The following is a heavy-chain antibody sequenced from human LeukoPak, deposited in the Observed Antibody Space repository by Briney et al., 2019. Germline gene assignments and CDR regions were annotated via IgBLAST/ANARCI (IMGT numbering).Heavy chain of an antibody. J-gene: IGHJ6*03. Sequence: SETLSLTCTVSGGSISSSSYYWGWIRQPPGKGLEWIGSIYYSGSTNYNPSLKSRVTISVDTSKNQFSLKLSSVTAADTAVYYCARSVEGYCSGGSCYSYYYYMDVWGKGTTVTVSS. CDR2: IYYSGST. CDR3: ARSVEGYCSGGSCYSYYYYMDV. CDR1: GGSISSSSYY. V-gene: IGHV4-39*07. D-gene: IGHD2-15*01.